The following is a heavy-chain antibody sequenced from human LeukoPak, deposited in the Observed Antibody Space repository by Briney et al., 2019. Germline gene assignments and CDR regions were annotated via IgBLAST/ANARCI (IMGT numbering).Heavy chain of an antibody. D-gene: IGHD1-1*01. V-gene: IGHV3-30*18. J-gene: IGHJ3*02. CDR1: GFTFSSYG. CDR2: VSYGGNNK. CDR3: AKEMATGTTDAFHI. Sequence: GRSLRLSCAASGFTFSSYGMHWVRQAPGKGLEWVAVVSYGGNNKYYAVSVKGRFTISRDNSNNTLSLQMNSLRAEDTAVYYCAKEMATGTTDAFHIWGQGTMVTVSS.